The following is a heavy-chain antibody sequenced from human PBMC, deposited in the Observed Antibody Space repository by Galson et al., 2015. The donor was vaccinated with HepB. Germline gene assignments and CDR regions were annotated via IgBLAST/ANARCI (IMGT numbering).Heavy chain of an antibody. D-gene: IGHD3-22*01. J-gene: IGHJ4*02. CDR3: ATAYYYDSSGYPDY. V-gene: IGHV1-24*01. Sequence: SVKVSCKVSGYTLTELSMHWVRQAPGKGLEWMRGFDPEDGETIYAQKFQGRVTMTEDTSTDTAYMELISLRSEDTAVHYCATAYYYDSSGYPDYWGQGTLVTVSS. CDR1: GYTLTELS. CDR2: FDPEDGET.